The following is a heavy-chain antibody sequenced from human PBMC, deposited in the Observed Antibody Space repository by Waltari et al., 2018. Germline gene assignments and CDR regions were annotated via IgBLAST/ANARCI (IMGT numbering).Heavy chain of an antibody. Sequence: QVQLVQSGPEVKKPGASVKVSCKASGYTFSSYGITWVRRAPGQGLEWLGWILTHNGHTNHAQKRQGRVPMTTDPSRSTAYMELRGLRSDDTAVYYCARVVHEYGDHGWFDPWGQGTLVTVSS. CDR2: ILTHNGHT. D-gene: IGHD4-17*01. J-gene: IGHJ5*02. CDR1: GYTFSSYG. CDR3: ARVVHEYGDHGWFDP. V-gene: IGHV1-18*01.